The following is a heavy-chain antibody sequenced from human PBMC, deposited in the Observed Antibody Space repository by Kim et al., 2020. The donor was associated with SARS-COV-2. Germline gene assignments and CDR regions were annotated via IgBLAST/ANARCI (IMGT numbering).Heavy chain of an antibody. CDR1: GFTFSNYA. V-gene: IGHV3-23*01. D-gene: IGHD6-13*01. Sequence: GGSLRLSCAASGFTFSNYAMTWVRQAPGKGLEWVSTIGGGGGTTYYADSVKGRFTISRDNSKNTLYLQMNSLRAEDTAVYYCARGIAVFDYWGQGTLVTVSS. CDR2: IGGGGGTT. CDR3: ARGIAVFDY. J-gene: IGHJ4*02.